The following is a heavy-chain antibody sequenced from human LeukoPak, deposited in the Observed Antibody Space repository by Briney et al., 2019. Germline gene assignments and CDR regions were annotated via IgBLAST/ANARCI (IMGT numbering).Heavy chain of an antibody. V-gene: IGHV1-18*01. J-gene: IGHJ4*02. CDR1: DYPFTNYG. Sequence: GASVKVSCKASDYPFTNYGISWVRQAPGQGLEWMGWISTYNGNTIYAQKLQGRVTMTTDTSTSTAYMELRSLRSDDTAVYYCAATDYGDHQFDYWGQGTLVTVSS. CDR3: AATDYGDHQFDY. D-gene: IGHD4-17*01. CDR2: ISTYNGNT.